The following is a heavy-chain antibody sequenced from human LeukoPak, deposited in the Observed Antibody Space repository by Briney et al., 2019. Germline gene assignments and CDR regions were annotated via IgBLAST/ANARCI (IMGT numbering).Heavy chain of an antibody. J-gene: IGHJ4*02. Sequence: GASVKVSCKASGGTFSSYAISWVRQAPGQGLEWMGGIIPIFGTANYAQKFQGRVTITADESTSTAYMELSSLRSEDTAVYYCARVYPGYCSGGSCYYFDYWSQGTLSPSPQ. CDR3: ARVYPGYCSGGSCYYFDY. CDR1: GGTFSSYA. CDR2: IIPIFGTA. V-gene: IGHV1-69*13. D-gene: IGHD2-15*01.